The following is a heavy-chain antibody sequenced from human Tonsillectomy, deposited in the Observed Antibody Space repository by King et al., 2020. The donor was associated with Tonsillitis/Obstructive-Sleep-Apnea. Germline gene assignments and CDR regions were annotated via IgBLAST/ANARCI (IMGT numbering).Heavy chain of an antibody. V-gene: IGHV5-51*01. D-gene: IGHD2-15*01. CDR2: IYPGDSDT. Sequence: EVQLVESGAEVKKPGESLKISCKGSGYSFTSYWIGWVRQMPEKGLEWMGIIYPGDSDTRYSPSFQGQVTIAADNPISTAYLQWSSLKSSDTAKYYGMLRHCSGGSCYSESSNSWGSYYMDVWGKGTTVTVSS. J-gene: IGHJ6*03. CDR1: GYSFTSYW. CDR3: MLRHCSGGSCYSESSNSWGSYYMDV.